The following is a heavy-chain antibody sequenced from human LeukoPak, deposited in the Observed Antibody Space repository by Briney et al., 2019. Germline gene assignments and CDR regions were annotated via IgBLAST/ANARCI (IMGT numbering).Heavy chain of an antibody. V-gene: IGHV3-74*01. J-gene: IGHJ4*02. CDR2: INADGSIT. CDR1: GFTFSDYW. Sequence: GGSLRLSCAASGFTFSDYWMHWVRQVPGKGLVWVARINADGSITNHADSVKGRFTISRGNAENTLYLQMNGLRAEDTAVYYCATSRTFDYWGQGTLVTVSS. CDR3: ATSRTFDY. D-gene: IGHD1-7*01.